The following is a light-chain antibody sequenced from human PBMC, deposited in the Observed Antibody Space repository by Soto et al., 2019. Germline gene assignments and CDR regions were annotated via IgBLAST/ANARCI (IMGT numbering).Light chain of an antibody. CDR3: QHYNCYSVA. Sequence: DIQMTQSPATLYGSVGDRVTITCRASQTISSWLAWYQQKPGKAPKLLIYKASTLKSGVPSRFSGSGSGTEITLTISSLHADDFATYYCQHYNCYSVAFGQGTKVDIK. J-gene: IGKJ1*01. CDR1: QTISSW. V-gene: IGKV1-5*03. CDR2: KAS.